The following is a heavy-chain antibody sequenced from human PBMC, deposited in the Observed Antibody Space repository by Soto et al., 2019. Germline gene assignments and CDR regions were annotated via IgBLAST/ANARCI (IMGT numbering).Heavy chain of an antibody. Sequence: QVQLQESGPGLVKPSETLSLTCTVSGGSVSSGSYYWSWIRQPPGKGLEWIGYIYYSGSTNYNPSLKSRGPKAVDTSKNQFSLKLSSVTAADTAVYYCAREAHVDTAMVTVFDYWGQGTLVTVSS. CDR1: GGSVSSGSYY. D-gene: IGHD5-18*01. CDR2: IYYSGST. CDR3: AREAHVDTAMVTVFDY. V-gene: IGHV4-61*01. J-gene: IGHJ4*02.